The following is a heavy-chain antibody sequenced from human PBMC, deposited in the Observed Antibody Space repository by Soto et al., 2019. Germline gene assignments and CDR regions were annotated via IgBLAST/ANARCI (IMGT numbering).Heavy chain of an antibody. V-gene: IGHV4-39*01. CDR2: ISYTGNT. CDR3: ARQIYDSSGYYYAY. CDR1: GGSITNSNYY. Sequence: SETLSLTCAVSGGSITNSNYYWGWVRQPPGKGLEWIGTISYTGNTFYSLSLRSRVTISLDTSKSQFSLRLSSVTAADTAVYYCARQIYDSSGYYYAYWGQGTLVTVS. J-gene: IGHJ4*02. D-gene: IGHD3-22*01.